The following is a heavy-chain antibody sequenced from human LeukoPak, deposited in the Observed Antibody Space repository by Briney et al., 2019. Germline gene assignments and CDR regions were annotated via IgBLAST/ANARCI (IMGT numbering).Heavy chain of an antibody. D-gene: IGHD2-15*01. Sequence: SETLSLTCTVSGGSFSSNSYFWTWIRQPAGKGLEWIGRMYPSGSTNYHPSLKSRVTILEDMSKNQFSLRLNSVTAADTAVYYCARGVKSGGYYDYWDQGTLVTVSS. J-gene: IGHJ4*02. CDR3: ARGVKSGGYYDY. CDR2: MYPSGST. CDR1: GGSFSSNSYF. V-gene: IGHV4-61*02.